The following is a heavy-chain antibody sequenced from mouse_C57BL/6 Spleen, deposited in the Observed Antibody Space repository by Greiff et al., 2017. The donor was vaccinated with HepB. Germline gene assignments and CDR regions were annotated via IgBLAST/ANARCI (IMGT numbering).Heavy chain of an antibody. Sequence: EVKLMESGGGLVKPGGSLKLSCAASGFTFSDYGMHWVRQAPEKGLEWVAYISSGSSTIYYADTVKGRFTISRDNAKNTLFLQMSSLRSEDTAMYYCARPLYNGYDGAMDYWGQGASVTVSS. CDR1: GFTFSDYG. V-gene: IGHV5-17*01. J-gene: IGHJ4*01. CDR3: ARPLYNGYDGAMDY. CDR2: ISSGSSTI. D-gene: IGHD2-2*01.